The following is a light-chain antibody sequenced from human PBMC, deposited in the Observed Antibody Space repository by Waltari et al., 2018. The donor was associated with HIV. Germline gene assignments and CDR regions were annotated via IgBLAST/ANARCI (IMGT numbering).Light chain of an antibody. CDR1: SGHSSYI. CDR2: LEGSGSY. CDR3: ETWDSNFWV. Sequence: QPVLTQSSSASASLGSSVKLTCTLSSGHSSYIISWHQQQPGTAPRYSMKLEGSGSYNKGCGVPDRVSGSSSGADRYLTSSNLQFEDEADYYCETWDSNFWVFGGGTKLTVL. J-gene: IGLJ3*02. V-gene: IGLV4-60*02.